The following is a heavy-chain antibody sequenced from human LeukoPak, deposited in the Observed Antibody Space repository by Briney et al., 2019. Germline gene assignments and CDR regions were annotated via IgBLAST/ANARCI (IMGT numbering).Heavy chain of an antibody. CDR2: ISAYNGNT. J-gene: IGHJ4*02. V-gene: IGHV1-18*01. Sequence: GASVKVSCKASGYTFTTYGISWVRQAPGQGLQWMGWISAYNGNTNYAQKLQDRVTMTTDTSTSTAYMELSSLRSEDTAVYYCARDTLGPGYWGQGTLVTVSS. CDR3: ARDTLGPGY. CDR1: GYTFTTYG.